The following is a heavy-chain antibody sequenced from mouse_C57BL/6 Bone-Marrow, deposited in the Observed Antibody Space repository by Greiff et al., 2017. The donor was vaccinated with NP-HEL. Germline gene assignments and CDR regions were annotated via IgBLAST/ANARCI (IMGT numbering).Heavy chain of an antibody. CDR1: GFTFSDFY. D-gene: IGHD1-1*01. CDR2: SRNKANDYTT. Sequence: EVQRVESGGGLVQSGRSLRLSCATSGFTFSDFYMEWVRQAPGKGLEWIAASRNKANDYTTEYSASVKGRFIVSRDTSQSILYLQMNALRAEDTAIYYCARDDYYGSSYGNYAMDYWGQGTSVTVSS. V-gene: IGHV7-1*01. CDR3: ARDDYYGSSYGNYAMDY. J-gene: IGHJ4*01.